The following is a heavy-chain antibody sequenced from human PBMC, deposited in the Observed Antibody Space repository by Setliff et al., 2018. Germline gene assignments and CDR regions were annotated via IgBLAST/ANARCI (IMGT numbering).Heavy chain of an antibody. J-gene: IGHJ4*02. Sequence: SETLSLTCTAYGGTFSDYYWTWIRQPPGKGLEWIGRIHYRGTTYSNASLASRLTLSVDTSKNQFSLKLTSVTASDTAVYYCARTGTYRYFDYWGQGTQVTVSS. CDR3: ARTGTYRYFDY. D-gene: IGHD1-1*01. V-gene: IGHV4-34*01. CDR1: GGTFSDYY. CDR2: IHYRGTT.